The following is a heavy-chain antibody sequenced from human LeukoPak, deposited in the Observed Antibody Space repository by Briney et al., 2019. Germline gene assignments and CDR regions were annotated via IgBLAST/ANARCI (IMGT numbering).Heavy chain of an antibody. CDR3: ARDALVPDGFDL. Sequence: GGSLRLSCAASGFTVSSNYMIWVRQSPGMGLEWVSVFYPGGTTYYADSVKGRFSISRDNSKNIVSLQMNSLRAEDTAVYYCARDALVPDGFDLWGQGTMVTVSS. J-gene: IGHJ3*01. D-gene: IGHD6-13*01. CDR2: FYPGGTT. V-gene: IGHV3-66*01. CDR1: GFTVSSNY.